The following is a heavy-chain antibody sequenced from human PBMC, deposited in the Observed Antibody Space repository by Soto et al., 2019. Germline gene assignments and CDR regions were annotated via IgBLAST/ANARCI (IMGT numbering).Heavy chain of an antibody. D-gene: IGHD6-6*01. CDR2: IYYSGST. V-gene: IGHV4-59*01. CDR3: ARVGSSSVRYFDL. Sequence: SETLSLTCTVSGGSISSYYWSWIRQPPGKGLEWIGYIYYSGSTNYNPSLKSRVTLSVDTSKNQFSLKLSSVTAADTAVYYCARVGSSSVRYFDLWGRGTLVTVSS. CDR1: GGSISSYY. J-gene: IGHJ2*01.